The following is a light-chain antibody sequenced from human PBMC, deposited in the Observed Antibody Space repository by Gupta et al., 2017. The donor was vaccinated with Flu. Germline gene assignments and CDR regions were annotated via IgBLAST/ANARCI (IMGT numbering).Light chain of an antibody. Sequence: DIQMTQSPSSLSASVGDRVTITCRASQSISSYLNWYQQKPGKAPKLLIYAASSLQSGVPSRFSGSGYGTDFTLTISSRQPEDFATYYCQQSYSKPAITFGGGTKVEIK. V-gene: IGKV1-39*01. CDR2: AAS. CDR3: QQSYSKPAIT. CDR1: QSISSY. J-gene: IGKJ4*01.